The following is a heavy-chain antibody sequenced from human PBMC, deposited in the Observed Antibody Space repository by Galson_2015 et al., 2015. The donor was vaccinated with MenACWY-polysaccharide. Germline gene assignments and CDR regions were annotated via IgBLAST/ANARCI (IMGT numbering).Heavy chain of an antibody. Sequence: SVKVSCKASGYTFTSYDINWVRQAPGKGLEWMGWMNHNSGNTDYPQKFQGRVTMTRNTSISTAYMELSSLRSEDTAVYYCARVIDPDGIAVAKVLNDYWGQGTLVTVSS. CDR3: ARVIDPDGIAVAKVLNDY. CDR1: GYTFTSYD. D-gene: IGHD6-19*01. J-gene: IGHJ4*02. V-gene: IGHV1-8*01. CDR2: MNHNSGNT.